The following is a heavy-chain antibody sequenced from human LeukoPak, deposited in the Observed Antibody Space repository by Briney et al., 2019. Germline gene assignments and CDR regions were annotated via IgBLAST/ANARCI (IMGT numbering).Heavy chain of an antibody. CDR2: ISSSSSYI. CDR1: GFTFSSYS. Sequence: EGSLRLSCAASGFTFSSYSMTWVRQAPGKGLEWVSSISSSSSYIYYADSVKGRFAISRDNAKNSLYLQMNSLRAEDTAVYYCARDLLGKLEYYFDYWGQGTLVTVSS. D-gene: IGHD3-3*01. V-gene: IGHV3-21*01. J-gene: IGHJ4*02. CDR3: ARDLLGKLEYYFDY.